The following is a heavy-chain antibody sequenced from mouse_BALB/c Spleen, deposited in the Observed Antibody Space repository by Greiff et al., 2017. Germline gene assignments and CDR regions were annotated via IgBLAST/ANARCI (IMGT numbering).Heavy chain of an antibody. J-gene: IGHJ4*01. D-gene: IGHD4-1*01. CDR2: IWAGGST. V-gene: IGHV2-9*02. Sequence: VKLQESGPGLVAPSQSLSITCTVSGFSLTSYGVHWIRQPPGKGLEWLGVIWAGGSTNYNSALMSRLSISKDNSKSQVFLKMNSLQTDDTAMYYCARDVGRAMDYWGQGTSVTVSS. CDR3: ARDVGRAMDY. CDR1: GFSLTSYG.